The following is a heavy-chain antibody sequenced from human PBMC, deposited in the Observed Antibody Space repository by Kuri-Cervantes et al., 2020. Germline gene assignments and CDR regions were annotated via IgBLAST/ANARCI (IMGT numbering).Heavy chain of an antibody. J-gene: IGHJ3*02. CDR1: GGSFSGYY. Sequence: GSLRLSCAVYGGSFSGYYWSWIRQPPGKGLEWIGSLYHSGSTNYNPSLKSRVTISVDTSKNQFSLKLSSVTAADTAVYYCARQYYDRGGAFDIWGQGTMVTVSS. D-gene: IGHD3-10*02. CDR2: LYHSGST. CDR3: ARQYYDRGGAFDI. V-gene: IGHV4-34*01.